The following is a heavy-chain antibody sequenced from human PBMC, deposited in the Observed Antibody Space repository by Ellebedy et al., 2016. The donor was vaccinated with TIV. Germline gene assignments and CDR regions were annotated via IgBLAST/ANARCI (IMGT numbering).Heavy chain of an antibody. V-gene: IGHV3-23*01. CDR1: GFTFSSYA. Sequence: GGSLRLXXAASGFTFSSYAMSWVRQAPGKGLEWVSAISGSGGSTYYADSVKGRFTISRDNAKNSLYVQMNSLRAEDTAVYYCASSSSGEHFDYWGQGTLVTVSS. J-gene: IGHJ4*02. CDR3: ASSSSGEHFDY. D-gene: IGHD6-13*01. CDR2: ISGSGGST.